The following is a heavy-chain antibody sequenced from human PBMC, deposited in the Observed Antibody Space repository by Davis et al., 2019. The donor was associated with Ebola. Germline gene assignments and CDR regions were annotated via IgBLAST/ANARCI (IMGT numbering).Heavy chain of an antibody. J-gene: IGHJ4*02. CDR3: ARRGYYDSSGYYFHFDY. Sequence: KVSCKGSGYTFINYWIDWVRQMPGKGLEWMGVIYPGDSDTRYSPSFQGQVTISADKSISTAYLQWSSLKASDTAMYYCARRGYYDSSGYYFHFDYWGQGTLVTVSS. CDR1: GYTFINYW. D-gene: IGHD3-22*01. CDR2: IYPGDSDT. V-gene: IGHV5-51*01.